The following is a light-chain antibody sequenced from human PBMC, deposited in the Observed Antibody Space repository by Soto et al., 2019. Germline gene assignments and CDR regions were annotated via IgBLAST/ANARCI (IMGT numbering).Light chain of an antibody. J-gene: IGKJ5*01. Sequence: EIVLTQSPCTLSLSPGERATLSCRASQSVSSSYLAWYQQKPGQAPRLLIYGASSRATGIPDRFSGSGSGTDFTLTISRLEPEDFAVYYCQQYGSSINFGQGTRLEIK. CDR3: QQYGSSIN. V-gene: IGKV3-20*01. CDR2: GAS. CDR1: QSVSSSY.